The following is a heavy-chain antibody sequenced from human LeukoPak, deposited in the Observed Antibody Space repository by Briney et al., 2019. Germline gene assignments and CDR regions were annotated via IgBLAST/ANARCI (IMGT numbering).Heavy chain of an antibody. Sequence: GGSLRLSCAASGFTFSSYAMSWVRQAPGKGLEWVSAISGSGVTTYYADSVKGRFTISRDNSKNTLYLQMNSLRAEDTALYYCAKDRDYYLLGFFDYWGQGTLVTVSS. J-gene: IGHJ4*02. D-gene: IGHD3-10*01. V-gene: IGHV3-23*01. CDR3: AKDRDYYLLGFFDY. CDR2: ISGSGVTT. CDR1: GFTFSSYA.